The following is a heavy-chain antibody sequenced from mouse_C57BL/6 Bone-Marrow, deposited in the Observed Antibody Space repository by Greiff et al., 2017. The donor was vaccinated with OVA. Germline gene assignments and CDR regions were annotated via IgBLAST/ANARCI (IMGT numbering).Heavy chain of an antibody. CDR3: TTYDYWYFDV. CDR2: IDPENGDT. V-gene: IGHV14-4*01. D-gene: IGHD2-3*01. Sequence: EVKLVESGAELVRPGASVKLSCTASGFNIKDDYMHWVKQRPEQGLEWIGWIDPENGDTESASKFQGKATITADTSSNTAYLQLSSLTSEDTAVYYCTTYDYWYFDVWGTGTTVTVSS. CDR1: GFNIKDDY. J-gene: IGHJ1*03.